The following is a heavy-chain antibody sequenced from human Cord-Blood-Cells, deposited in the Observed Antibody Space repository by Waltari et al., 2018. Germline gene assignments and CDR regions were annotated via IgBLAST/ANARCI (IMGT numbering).Heavy chain of an antibody. J-gene: IGHJ3*02. CDR3: ARLVSGWDDAFDI. CDR1: GGSISSSSYY. CDR2: IDYSGST. D-gene: IGHD6-19*01. V-gene: IGHV4-39*01. Sequence: QLQLQESGPGLVKPSETLSLTCTVSGGSISSSSYYWGWIRQPPGKGLEWIGSIDYSGSTYSNPSLKRRVTISVDTSNNQFSLKLSSVTAADTAVYYCARLVSGWDDAFDIWGQGTMVTVSS.